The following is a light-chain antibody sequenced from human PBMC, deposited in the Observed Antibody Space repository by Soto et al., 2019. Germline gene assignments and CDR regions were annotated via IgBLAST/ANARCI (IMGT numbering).Light chain of an antibody. J-gene: IGKJ5*01. CDR1: QDISTS. V-gene: IGKV1-27*01. CDR2: GAS. Sequence: GDRVTITCRASQDISTSLAWYQQKPGKVPNLLIYGASTLQSGVPSRFSGSGSGTDFTLTISSLQPEDFATYYCQQSYSTPISFGQGTRLEIK. CDR3: QQSYSTPIS.